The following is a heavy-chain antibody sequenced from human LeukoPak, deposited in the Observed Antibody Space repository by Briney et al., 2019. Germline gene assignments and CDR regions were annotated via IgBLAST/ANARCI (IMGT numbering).Heavy chain of an antibody. Sequence: PSETLSLTCTVSGGSISSYYWSWIRQPAGKGLEWIGRIYTSGSTNYNPSLKSRVTMSVDTSKNQFSLKLSSVTAADPAVYYCARDLPLRAGKNWFDPWGQGTLVTVSS. CDR1: GGSISSYY. CDR2: IYTSGST. V-gene: IGHV4-4*07. D-gene: IGHD6-19*01. J-gene: IGHJ5*02. CDR3: ARDLPLRAGKNWFDP.